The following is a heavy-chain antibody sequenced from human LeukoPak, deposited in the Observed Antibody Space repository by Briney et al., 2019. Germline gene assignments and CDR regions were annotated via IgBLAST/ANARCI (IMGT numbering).Heavy chain of an antibody. CDR2: LSYDGSNQ. V-gene: IGHV3-30*04. CDR1: GFTFSAYS. CDR3: ARGYGIAAVGGLDV. Sequence: GRSLRLSCAASGFTFSAYSLHWLRQAPGKGLEWVADLSYDGSNQYYADSVKGRFTISRDTSKNVLYLQMNSLGAEDTAVYYCARGYGIAAVGGLDVWGKGITVTVSS. D-gene: IGHD6-25*01. J-gene: IGHJ6*04.